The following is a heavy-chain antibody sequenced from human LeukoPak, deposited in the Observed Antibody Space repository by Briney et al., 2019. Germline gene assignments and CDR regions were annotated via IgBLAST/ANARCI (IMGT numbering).Heavy chain of an antibody. CDR1: GFTFSILA. CDR3: ARDGGYYFDY. D-gene: IGHD3-3*01. CDR2: ISGDGSST. J-gene: IGHJ4*02. Sequence: GGSLRLSCAVSGFTFSILAMNWVRQAPGKGLEWVSTISGDGSSTYYADSVKGRFTISRDNSKNTLYLQMNSLRGEDTAVYYCARDGGYYFDYWGQGTLVTVSS. V-gene: IGHV3-23*01.